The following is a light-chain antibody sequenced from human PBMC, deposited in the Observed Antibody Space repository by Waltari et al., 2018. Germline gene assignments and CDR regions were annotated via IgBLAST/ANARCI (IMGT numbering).Light chain of an antibody. Sequence: EIVLTQSPGTLSLSPGERATLSCRASQSVSNMLAWYQQKPGQAPRLLIYDTSNRATGIPARFSRSGSGTDFTLTISSLEPEDFAVYYCQQRSNWPPTFGQGTKVEI. J-gene: IGKJ1*01. CDR1: QSVSNM. V-gene: IGKV3-11*01. CDR3: QQRSNWPPT. CDR2: DTS.